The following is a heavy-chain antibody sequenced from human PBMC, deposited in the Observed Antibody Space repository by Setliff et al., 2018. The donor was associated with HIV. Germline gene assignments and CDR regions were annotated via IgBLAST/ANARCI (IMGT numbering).Heavy chain of an antibody. Sequence: SETLSLTCTVSGYSIGSGYYWGWSRQTPERGLEWIGSIIYHGTTYINPSLKGRVSMSLDTSKNQFSLTLTSVTAADTAVYYCARLAAAGTEYYFDYWGQGTLVTVSS. J-gene: IGHJ4*02. CDR3: ARLAAAGTEYYFDY. CDR2: IIYHGTT. CDR1: GYSIGSGYY. D-gene: IGHD6-13*01. V-gene: IGHV4-38-2*02.